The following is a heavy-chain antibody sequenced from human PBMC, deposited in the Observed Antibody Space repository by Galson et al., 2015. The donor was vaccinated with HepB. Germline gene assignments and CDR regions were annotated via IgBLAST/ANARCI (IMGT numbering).Heavy chain of an antibody. D-gene: IGHD5-18*01. J-gene: IGHJ4*02. CDR3: ARRSRVTQTFDY. CDR2: INWNGGST. V-gene: IGHV3-20*01. Sequence: SLRLSCAASGFTFDDYGMSWVRQAPGKGLEWVSGINWNGGSTGYADSVKGRFTISRDNAKNSLYLQMNSLRAEDTALYHCARRSRVTQTFDYWGQGTLVTVSS. CDR1: GFTFDDYG.